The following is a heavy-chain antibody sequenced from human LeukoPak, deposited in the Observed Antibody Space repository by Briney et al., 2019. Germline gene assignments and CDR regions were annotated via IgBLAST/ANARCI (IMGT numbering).Heavy chain of an antibody. Sequence: SETLSLTCAVYGGSFSGYYWSWIRQPPGKGLEWIGEINHSGSTNYNPSLKSRVTISVDTSKNQFSLKLSSVTAADTAVYYCARGMRYYDFWSGYYYFDYWGQGTLVTVSS. V-gene: IGHV4-34*01. J-gene: IGHJ4*02. CDR1: GGSFSGYY. CDR2: INHSGST. CDR3: ARGMRYYDFWSGYYYFDY. D-gene: IGHD3-3*01.